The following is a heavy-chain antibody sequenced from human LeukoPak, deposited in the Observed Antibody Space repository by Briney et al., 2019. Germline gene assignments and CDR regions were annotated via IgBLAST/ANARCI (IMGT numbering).Heavy chain of an antibody. V-gene: IGHV3-23*01. D-gene: IGHD6-13*01. CDR1: GFTFSSYA. CDR3: AKTRPLDSSSWSHGDY. J-gene: IGHJ4*02. Sequence: GGSLRLSCAASGFTFSSYAMSWVRQAPGKGLEWVSAISGSGDSTYYGDSVKGRFTISRDNSKNTLYLQMNSLRAEDTAVYYCAKTRPLDSSSWSHGDYWGQGTLVTVSS. CDR2: ISGSGDST.